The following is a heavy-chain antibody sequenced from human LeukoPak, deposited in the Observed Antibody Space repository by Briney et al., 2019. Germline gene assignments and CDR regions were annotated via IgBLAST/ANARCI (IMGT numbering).Heavy chain of an antibody. CDR2: INPNSGGT. CDR3: ARDFGRYYYDSSGYKAAYYYYGMDV. J-gene: IGHJ6*02. V-gene: IGHV1-2*04. CDR1: GYTFTGYY. D-gene: IGHD3-22*01. Sequence: ASVTVSCKASGYTFTGYYMHWVRQAPGQGLEWMGWINPNSGGTNYAQKFQGWVTMTRDTSISTAYMELSRLRSDDTAVYYCARDFGRYYYDSSGYKAAYYYYGMDVWGQGTTVTVSS.